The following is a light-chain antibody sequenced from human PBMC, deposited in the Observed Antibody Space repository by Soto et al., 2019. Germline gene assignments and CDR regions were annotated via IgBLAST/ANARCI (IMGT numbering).Light chain of an antibody. CDR2: DAS. J-gene: IGKJ4*01. CDR3: QRYNSYSPLT. CDR1: QSISTC. Sequence: IQMTQSPSTLSSSLGDRATLTCLSSQSISTCLAWHQQKPGKAPKLLLYDASSLENGVPSRFSGSRSGTELTLTISSLQPDDYATYYCQRYNSYSPLTFGGGTKVDIK. V-gene: IGKV1-5*01.